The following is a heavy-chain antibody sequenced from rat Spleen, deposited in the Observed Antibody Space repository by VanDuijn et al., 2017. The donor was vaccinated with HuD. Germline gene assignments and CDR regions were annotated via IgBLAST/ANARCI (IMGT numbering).Heavy chain of an antibody. CDR3: ARGGYNY. V-gene: IGHV5-29*01. Sequence: EVQLVESDGGLVQPGRSLKLSCAASGFTFSDYYMAWVRQAPTKGLEWVATISYDGSSTYYRDSVKGRFTISRDNAKSTLYLQMDSLRSEDTATYYCARGGYNYWGQGVMVTGSS. D-gene: IGHD1-5*01. CDR2: ISYDGSST. J-gene: IGHJ2*01. CDR1: GFTFSDYY.